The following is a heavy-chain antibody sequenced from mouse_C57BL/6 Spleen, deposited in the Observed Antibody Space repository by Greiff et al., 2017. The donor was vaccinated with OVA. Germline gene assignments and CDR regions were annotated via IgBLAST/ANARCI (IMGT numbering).Heavy chain of an antibody. CDR1: GFNIKNTY. D-gene: IGHD1-1*01. V-gene: IGHV14-3*01. CDR3: ASPDYYGSSGFAY. J-gene: IGHJ3*01. CDR2: IDPANGNT. Sequence: EVQLQQSVAELVRPGASVKLSCTASGFNIKNTYMHWVKQRPEQGLEWIGRIDPANGNTKYAPKFQGKATITADTSSNTAYLQLSSLTSEDTAIYYCASPDYYGSSGFAYWGQGTLVTVSA.